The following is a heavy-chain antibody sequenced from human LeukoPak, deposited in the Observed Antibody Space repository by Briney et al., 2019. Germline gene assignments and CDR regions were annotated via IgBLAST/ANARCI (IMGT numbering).Heavy chain of an antibody. D-gene: IGHD5-24*01. J-gene: IGHJ4*02. Sequence: GGSLRLSCAASGFTFSSYAMHWVRQAPGKGLEYVSAISSSGGSTYYANSVKGRFTISRDNSKNTLYLQMGSLRAEDMAVYYCARGPGAITSDAFDIWGQGTLVTVSS. CDR3: ARGPGAITSDAFDI. CDR1: GFTFSSYA. CDR2: ISSSGGST. V-gene: IGHV3-64*01.